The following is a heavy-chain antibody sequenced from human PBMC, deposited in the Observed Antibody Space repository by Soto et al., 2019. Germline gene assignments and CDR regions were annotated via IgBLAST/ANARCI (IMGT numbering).Heavy chain of an antibody. D-gene: IGHD6-19*01. CDR1: GFTVSSNY. V-gene: IGHV3-64*01. J-gene: IGHJ4*02. CDR2: ISSNGGST. Sequence: EVQLVESGGGLVQPGGSLRLSCAASGFTVSSNYMTWVRQAPGKGLEYVSAISSNGGSTYYANSVKGRFTISRDNSKNTLYLQMGSLRAEDMAVYYCARGFGWLDYWGQGTLVTVCS. CDR3: ARGFGWLDY.